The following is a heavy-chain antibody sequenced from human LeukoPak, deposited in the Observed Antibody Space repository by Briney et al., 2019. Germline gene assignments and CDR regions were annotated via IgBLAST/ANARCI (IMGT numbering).Heavy chain of an antibody. CDR1: GFTFSSYW. D-gene: IGHD4-17*01. V-gene: IGHV3-7*01. J-gene: IGHJ4*02. CDR3: ARDSPYGDYSYYFDY. CDR2: IKQDGSEK. Sequence: GGSLRLSCAASGFTFSSYWMSWVRQAPGKGLEWVANIKQDGSEKYYVDSVKGRFTISRDNAKNSLYLQMNSLRAEDTAVYYCARDSPYGDYSYYFDYWGQGTLVTVSS.